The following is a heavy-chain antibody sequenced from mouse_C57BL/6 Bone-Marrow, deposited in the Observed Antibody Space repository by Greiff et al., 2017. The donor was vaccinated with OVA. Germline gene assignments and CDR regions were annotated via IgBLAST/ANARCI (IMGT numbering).Heavy chain of an antibody. J-gene: IGHJ1*03. CDR2: ISSGGDYI. V-gene: IGHV5-9-1*02. D-gene: IGHD1-3*01. CDR1: GFTFSSYA. Sequence: EVKVVESGEGLVKPGGSLKLSCAASGFTFSSYAMSWVRQTPEKRLEWVAYISSGGDYIYYADTVKGRFTISRDNTRNTLYLQMSSLKSADTAMYYCTKVLAAFDDWGTGTTVTVSS. CDR3: TKVLAAFDD.